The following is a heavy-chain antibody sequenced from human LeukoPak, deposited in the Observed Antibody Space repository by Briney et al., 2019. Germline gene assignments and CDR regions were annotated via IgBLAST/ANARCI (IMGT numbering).Heavy chain of an antibody. D-gene: IGHD1-26*01. CDR1: GYTFTSYD. J-gene: IGHJ4*02. CDR2: MNPNSGNT. V-gene: IGHV1-8*03. Sequence: ASVKVSCKASGYTFTSYDINWVRQATGRGLEWMGWMNPNSGNTGYAQKFQGRVTITRNTSISTAYMELSSLRSEDTAVYYCARHSGSYGVDYWGQGTLVTVSS. CDR3: ARHSGSYGVDY.